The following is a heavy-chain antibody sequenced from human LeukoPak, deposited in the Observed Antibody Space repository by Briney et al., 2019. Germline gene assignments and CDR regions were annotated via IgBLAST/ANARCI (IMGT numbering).Heavy chain of an antibody. CDR3: ARQREMDSYDAFGI. J-gene: IGHJ3*02. CDR1: GDSTSNGDYY. Sequence: SETLSLTCTVSGDSTSNGDYYWSWIRQPPGKGLEWIGYIHYRGSTFYNPSLKSRVTMSVDTSKNQFSLKLSSVTAADTAVYYCARQREMDSYDAFGIWGQGTMVTVSS. V-gene: IGHV4-30-4*01. D-gene: IGHD5-24*01. CDR2: IHYRGST.